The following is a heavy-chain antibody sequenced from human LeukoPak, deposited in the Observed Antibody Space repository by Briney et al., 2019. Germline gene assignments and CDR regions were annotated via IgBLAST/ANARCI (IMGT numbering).Heavy chain of an antibody. CDR2: IYTSGST. D-gene: IGHD6-19*01. CDR3: ARDLSSGWLL. V-gene: IGHV4-4*07. CDR1: GFTVTNAW. Sequence: GSLRLSCAASGFTVTNAWMHWIRQPAGKGLEWIGRIYTSGSTNYNPSLKSRVTMSVDTSKNQFSLKLSSVTAADTAVYYCARDLSSGWLLWGQGTLVTVSS. J-gene: IGHJ4*02.